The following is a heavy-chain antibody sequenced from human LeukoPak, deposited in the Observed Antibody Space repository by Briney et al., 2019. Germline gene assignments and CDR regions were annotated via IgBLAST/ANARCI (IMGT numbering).Heavy chain of an antibody. D-gene: IGHD3-10*01. J-gene: IGHJ5*02. CDR1: GGSISSGSYY. Sequence: PSQTLSLTCTVSGGSISSGSYYWSWIRQPAGKGLEWIGRIYTSGSTYYNPSLKSRVTMSLDTSKNQFSLILSSVTAADTAVYYCARNLWFGELFHPGNINWFDPWGQGTLVTVSS. V-gene: IGHV4-61*02. CDR3: ARNLWFGELFHPGNINWFDP. CDR2: IYTSGST.